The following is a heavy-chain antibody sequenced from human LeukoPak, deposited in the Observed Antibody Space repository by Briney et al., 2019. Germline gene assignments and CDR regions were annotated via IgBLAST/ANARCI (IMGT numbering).Heavy chain of an antibody. CDR1: GFSFGDHS. D-gene: IGHD3-3*01. CDR3: VRHDGMVLPV. CDR2: ITSKPYGETS. J-gene: IGHJ4*02. V-gene: IGHV3-49*04. Sequence: GGSLRLSCTGSGFSFGDHSMSWVRQAPGKGLEWIGFITSKPYGETSHYAASVSGRFTFSRDDSKSIAYLQMNSLKTEDTAVYYCVRHDGMVLPVWGQGTLVTVSS.